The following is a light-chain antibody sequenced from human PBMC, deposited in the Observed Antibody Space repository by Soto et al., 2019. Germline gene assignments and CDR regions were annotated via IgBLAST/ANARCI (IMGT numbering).Light chain of an antibody. V-gene: IGKV3-20*01. CDR1: QSVSSSY. J-gene: IGKJ5*01. CDR3: QQYGSSP. Sequence: EIVWTQSPGTLSLSPGERATLSCRASQSVSSSYLAWYQQKPGQAPRLLIYGASSRATGIPDRLSGSGSGTDFTLTISRLEPEDFAVYYCQQYGSSPFGQGTRLEIK. CDR2: GAS.